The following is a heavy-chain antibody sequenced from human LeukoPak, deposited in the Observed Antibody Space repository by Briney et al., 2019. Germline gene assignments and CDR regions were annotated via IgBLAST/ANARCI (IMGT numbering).Heavy chain of an antibody. V-gene: IGHV1-8*01. CDR3: ARVLMVRGVIIAY. J-gene: IGHJ4*02. CDR2: INPNSGNT. Sequence: ASVKVSCKASGYTFTSYDINWVRQATGQELEWMGWINPNSGNTGYAQEFQGRVTMTRNTSISTAYMELSSLRAEDTAVYYCARVLMVRGVIIAYWGQGTLASVPS. D-gene: IGHD3-10*01. CDR1: GYTFTSYD.